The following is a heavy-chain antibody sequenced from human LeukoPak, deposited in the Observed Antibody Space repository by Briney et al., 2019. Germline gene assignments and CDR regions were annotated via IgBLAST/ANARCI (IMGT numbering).Heavy chain of an antibody. CDR2: ISSRSTHT. V-gene: IGHV3-23*01. CDR1: GFTFTKLA. CDR3: AKDFYDCVLYYYAVFDS. D-gene: IGHD3-22*01. Sequence: GGSLRLSWASSGFTFTKLAMRWVRQAPGKGLEWVSGISSRSTHTYYADSVKGRFTMSRDNSKNTVYLNMNSLRAEDTGVYYCAKDFYDCVLYYYAVFDSCGLGTLVSVSS. J-gene: IGHJ4*01.